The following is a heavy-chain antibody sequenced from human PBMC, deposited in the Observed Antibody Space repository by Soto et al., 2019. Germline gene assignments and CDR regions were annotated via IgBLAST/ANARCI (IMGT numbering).Heavy chain of an antibody. CDR1: GFTFSSYS. V-gene: IGHV3-21*01. D-gene: IGHD3-3*01. J-gene: IGHJ2*01. CDR2: ISSSSSYI. Sequence: EVQLVESGGGLVKPGGSLRLSCAASGFTFSSYSMNWVRQAPGKGLEWVSSISSSSSYIYYAESVKGRFTISRDNAKNSLYLQMNSLRAEDTAVYYCSRDPYYDEPYCFDLWGRGTLVTVSS. CDR3: SRDPYYDEPYCFDL.